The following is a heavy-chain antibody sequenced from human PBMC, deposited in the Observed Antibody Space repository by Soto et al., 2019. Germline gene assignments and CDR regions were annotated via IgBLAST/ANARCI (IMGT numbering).Heavy chain of an antibody. D-gene: IGHD6-19*01. CDR3: ANSGQEWLVLSDAFDI. CDR2: IYWDDDK. Sequence: SGPTLVNPTQTLTLTCTFSGFSLSTSGVGVGWIRQPPGKALEWLALIYWDDDKRYSPSLKSRLTITKDTSKNQVVLTMTNMDPVDTATYYCANSGQEWLVLSDAFDIWGQGTMVTVS. J-gene: IGHJ3*02. CDR1: GFSLSTSGVG. V-gene: IGHV2-5*02.